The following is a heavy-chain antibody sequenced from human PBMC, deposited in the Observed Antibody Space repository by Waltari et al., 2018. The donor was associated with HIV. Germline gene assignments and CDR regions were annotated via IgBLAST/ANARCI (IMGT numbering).Heavy chain of an antibody. CDR1: GFTFSSYA. V-gene: IGHV3-23*01. CDR3: AKQGWSVDQGEGY. J-gene: IGHJ4*02. Sequence: EVQLLESGGALAQPGGSLRLSCAASGFTFSSYAMSWVRRAPGKGLEWVSSISGSGGGTYYADSVEGRFTISRDNSKNTLSLQMNSLRAEDTALYYCAKQGWSVDQGEGYWGQGTLVTVSS. CDR2: ISGSGGGT. D-gene: IGHD3-3*01.